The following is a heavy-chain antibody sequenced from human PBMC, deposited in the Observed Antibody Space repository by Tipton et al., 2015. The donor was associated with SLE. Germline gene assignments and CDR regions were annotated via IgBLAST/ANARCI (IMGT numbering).Heavy chain of an antibody. D-gene: IGHD2-15*01. CDR3: ARGDFVGDTFIDAFDI. Sequence: GSLRPSCAASGFTFSSYWMSWVRQAPGKGLEWVANIKPDGSEKFYGDSVKGRFTISRDNAQNSLYLQMNSLRAEDTAVYYCARGDFVGDTFIDAFDIWGQGTMVTVSS. CDR2: IKPDGSEK. V-gene: IGHV3-7*01. J-gene: IGHJ3*02. CDR1: GFTFSSYW.